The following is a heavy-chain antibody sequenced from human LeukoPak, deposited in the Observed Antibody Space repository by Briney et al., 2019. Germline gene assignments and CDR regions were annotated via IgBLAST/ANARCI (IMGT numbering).Heavy chain of an antibody. CDR2: IYYSGNT. Sequence: SETLSLTCTVSGGSISSYYWSWIRQPPGKGLEWIAYIYYSGNTNYNPSLKSRVTISVDTSKNQFSLKLSSVTAADTAVYYCARQESDSSGYSWFDPWGQGTLDTVSS. CDR1: GGSISSYY. CDR3: ARQESDSSGYSWFDP. D-gene: IGHD3-22*01. V-gene: IGHV4-59*08. J-gene: IGHJ5*02.